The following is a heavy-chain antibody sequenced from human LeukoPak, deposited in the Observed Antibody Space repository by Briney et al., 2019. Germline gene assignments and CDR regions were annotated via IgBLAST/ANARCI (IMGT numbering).Heavy chain of an antibody. Sequence: ASETLSLTCTVSGGSISSSSYYWGWIRQPPGKGLEWIGSIYYSGSTYYNPSLKSRVTISVDTSKNQFSLRLTSVTAADTAVYYCARVFYYSSSGETALDIWGQGTTVTVSS. CDR3: ARVFYYSSSGETALDI. D-gene: IGHD3-22*01. V-gene: IGHV4-39*07. CDR2: IYYSGST. J-gene: IGHJ3*02. CDR1: GGSISSSSYY.